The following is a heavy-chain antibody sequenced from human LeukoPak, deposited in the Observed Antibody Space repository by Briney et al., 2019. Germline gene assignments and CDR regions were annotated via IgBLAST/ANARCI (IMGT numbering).Heavy chain of an antibody. Sequence: GGSLRLSCAASGFTLSSYGMHWVRQAPGKGLEWVAFIRYDGSNKYYADSVKGRFTISRDNSKNTLYLQMNSLRAEDTAVYYCARAGPFYSGNYLGFWGQGTLVTVSS. CDR2: IRYDGSNK. J-gene: IGHJ4*02. D-gene: IGHD1-26*01. CDR1: GFTLSSYG. V-gene: IGHV3-30*02. CDR3: ARAGPFYSGNYLGF.